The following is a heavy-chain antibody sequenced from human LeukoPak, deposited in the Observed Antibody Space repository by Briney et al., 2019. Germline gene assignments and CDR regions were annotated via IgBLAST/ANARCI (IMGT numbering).Heavy chain of an antibody. CDR3: ARLGSDWFDP. CDR2: ISSSGSTI. V-gene: IGHV3-48*03. Sequence: GGSLRLSCAASGFTFSSYEMNWVRQAPGKGLEWVPYISSSGSTIYYADSVKGRFTISRDNAKNSLYLQMNSLRAEDTAVYYCARLGSDWFDPWGQGTLVTVSS. D-gene: IGHD7-27*01. CDR1: GFTFSSYE. J-gene: IGHJ5*02.